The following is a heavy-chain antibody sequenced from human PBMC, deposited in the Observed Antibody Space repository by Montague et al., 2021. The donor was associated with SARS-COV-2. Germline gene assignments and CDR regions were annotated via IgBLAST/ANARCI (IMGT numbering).Heavy chain of an antibody. CDR3: ARGRIDVNMIDVVVAEAYIYMDV. J-gene: IGHJ6*03. D-gene: IGHD3-22*01. CDR2: INTNCST. Sequence: SETLSLTCAVSGGSFSGYYWSWSCQSPGKGLEWIGEINTNCSTNYNPSLTSRITISGDTSKNQFSLKLTYVTAADTAVYYCARGRIDVNMIDVVVAEAYIYMDVWGKGTTVTVSS. CDR1: GGSFSGYY. V-gene: IGHV4-34*01.